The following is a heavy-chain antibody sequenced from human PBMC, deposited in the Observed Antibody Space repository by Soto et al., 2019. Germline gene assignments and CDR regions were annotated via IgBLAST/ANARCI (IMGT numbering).Heavy chain of an antibody. Sequence: GAAVKVSCKASGYTFTSYGISWVRQAPGQGPEWMGWISAYNGNTNYAQKLQGRVTMTTDTSTSTAYMELRSLRSDDTAVYYCARDDIVLMVYARSFDYWGQGTLVTVSS. CDR3: ARDDIVLMVYARSFDY. CDR1: GYTFTSYG. CDR2: ISAYNGNT. D-gene: IGHD2-8*01. J-gene: IGHJ4*02. V-gene: IGHV1-18*01.